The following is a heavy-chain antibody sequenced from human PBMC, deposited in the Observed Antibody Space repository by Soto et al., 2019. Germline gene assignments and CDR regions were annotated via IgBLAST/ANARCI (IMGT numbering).Heavy chain of an antibody. J-gene: IGHJ4*02. CDR3: ARDVDTAMIN. Sequence: SVKVPCKASGGTFSSYAISWVRQAPGQGLEWMGGIIPIFGTANYAQKFQGRVTITADKSTSTAYMELSSLRSEDTAVYYCARDVDTAMINWGQGTLVTVSS. D-gene: IGHD5-18*01. CDR2: IIPIFGTA. V-gene: IGHV1-69*06. CDR1: GGTFSSYA.